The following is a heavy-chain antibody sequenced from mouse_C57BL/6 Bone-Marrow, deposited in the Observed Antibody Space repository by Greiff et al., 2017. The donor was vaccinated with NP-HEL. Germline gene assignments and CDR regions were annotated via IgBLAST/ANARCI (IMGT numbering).Heavy chain of an antibody. CDR1: GYTFTSYG. V-gene: IGHV1-58*01. D-gene: IGHD2-13*01. CDR2: IYIGNGYT. J-gene: IGHJ3*01. Sequence: EVQLQQSGAELVRPGSSVKMSCKTSGYTFTSYGINWVKQRPGQGLEWIGYIYIGNGYTEYNEKFKGKATLTSDTSSSTAYMQLSSLTSEDSAIFVCARAPSCYGDLAWFAYWGQGNLVSVSA. CDR3: ARAPSCYGDLAWFAY.